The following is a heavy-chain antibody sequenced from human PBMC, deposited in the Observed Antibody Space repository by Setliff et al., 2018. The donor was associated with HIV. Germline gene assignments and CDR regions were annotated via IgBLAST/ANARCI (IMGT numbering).Heavy chain of an antibody. J-gene: IGHJ5*02. CDR2: INHSGST. CDR1: GGSFSGYY. Sequence: SETLSLTCAVYGGSFSGYYWSWIRQPPGKGLEWIGEINHSGSTNYNPSLKSRVTISVDTSKNQFSLKLSSVTAADTAVYYCARGGRSLAAQTWFDPWGQGILVTVSS. D-gene: IGHD6-6*01. V-gene: IGHV4-34*01. CDR3: ARGGRSLAAQTWFDP.